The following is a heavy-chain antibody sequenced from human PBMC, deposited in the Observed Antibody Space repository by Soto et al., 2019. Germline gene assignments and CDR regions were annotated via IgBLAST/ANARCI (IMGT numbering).Heavy chain of an antibody. V-gene: IGHV4-59*01. CDR2: IYYIFST. D-gene: IGHD3-3*01. CDR3: ARGSRVVLSYYYYMDV. CDR1: GGSISSYY. Sequence: PSETLSLTCTVSGGSISSYYGIWIRQPPVNGLEFIGYIYYIFSTNYNPSLKSRFTISLYTSKNHFSLKLISFTAADTSVYYCARGSRVVLSYYYYMDVWGKGTTVTDS. J-gene: IGHJ6*03.